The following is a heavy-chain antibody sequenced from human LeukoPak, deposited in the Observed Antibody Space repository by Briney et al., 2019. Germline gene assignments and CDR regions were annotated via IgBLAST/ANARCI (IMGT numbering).Heavy chain of an antibody. CDR3: ARVVITTGFDY. D-gene: IGHD3-22*01. CDR2: INPNSGGT. CDR1: GYTFTGSY. V-gene: IGHV1-2*02. Sequence: GASVKVSCKASGYTFTGSYMHWVRQAPGQGLEWMGWINPNSGGTNYAQKFQGRVTMTRDTSISTAYMELSRLTSDDTAVYYCARVVITTGFDYWGQGTLVTVSS. J-gene: IGHJ4*02.